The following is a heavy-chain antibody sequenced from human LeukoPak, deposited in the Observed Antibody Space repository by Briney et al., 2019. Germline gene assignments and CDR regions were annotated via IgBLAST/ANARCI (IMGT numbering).Heavy chain of an antibody. Sequence: GGSLRLSCAASGFTFSSYAMTWVRQAPGKGLEWVSAITGGGDTTYYADSVKGRFTISRDNSKNTLYLQMNNLRAEDTAVYYCAKVRSGSYYDYWGQGTLVTVSS. CDR2: ITGGGDTT. V-gene: IGHV3-23*01. D-gene: IGHD1-26*01. J-gene: IGHJ4*02. CDR1: GFTFSSYA. CDR3: AKVRSGSYYDY.